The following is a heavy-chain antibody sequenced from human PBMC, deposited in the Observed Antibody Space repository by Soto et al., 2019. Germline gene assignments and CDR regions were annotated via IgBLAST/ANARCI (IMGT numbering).Heavy chain of an antibody. CDR1: GFTFSSYA. V-gene: IGHV3-23*01. Sequence: GGSLRLSCAASGFTFSSYAMSWVRQAPGKGLEWVSAISGSGGSTYYADSVKGRFTISRDNSKNTLYLQMNSLRAEDTAVYYCAKAKHIVVVPAAMRAPEPLQISDAFDIWGQGTMVTVSS. D-gene: IGHD2-2*01. CDR2: ISGSGGST. CDR3: AKAKHIVVVPAAMRAPEPLQISDAFDI. J-gene: IGHJ3*02.